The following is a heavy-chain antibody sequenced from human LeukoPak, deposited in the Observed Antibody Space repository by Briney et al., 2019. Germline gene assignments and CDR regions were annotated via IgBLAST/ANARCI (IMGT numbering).Heavy chain of an antibody. Sequence: ASVKVSCKASGGTFSSYAISWVRQAPGQGLEWIGGIIPIFGTANYAQKFQGRVTITADESTSTAYMGLSSLRSEDTAVYYCARDYYDSSVPGYWGQGTLVTVSS. CDR3: ARDYYDSSVPGY. V-gene: IGHV1-69*13. CDR1: GGTFSSYA. CDR2: IIPIFGTA. D-gene: IGHD3-22*01. J-gene: IGHJ4*02.